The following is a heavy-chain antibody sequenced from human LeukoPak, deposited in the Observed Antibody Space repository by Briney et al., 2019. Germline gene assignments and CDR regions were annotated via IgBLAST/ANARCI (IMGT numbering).Heavy chain of an antibody. D-gene: IGHD1-7*01. CDR2: ITSSSSII. J-gene: IGHJ4*02. Sequence: GGSLRLSCEASGFIVSRNYMNWVRQAPGRGLEWVSYITSSSSIIYYGDSVKGRFTVSRDNAKNSLYLQMNSLRAEDAAVYYCARVGLWHYPVDSWGQGTLVTVSS. CDR1: GFIVSRNY. CDR3: ARVGLWHYPVDS. V-gene: IGHV3-48*01.